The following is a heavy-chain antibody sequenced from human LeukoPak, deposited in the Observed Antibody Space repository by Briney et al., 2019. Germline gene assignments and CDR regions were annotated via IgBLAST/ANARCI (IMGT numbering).Heavy chain of an antibody. J-gene: IGHJ4*02. CDR1: GFTFSSYS. D-gene: IGHD1-26*01. CDR2: ISSSSSTI. V-gene: IGHV3-48*01. CDR3: AKETIVGAPSY. Sequence: GGSLRLSCAASGFTFSSYSMNWVRQAPGKGLEWVSYISSSSSTIYYADSVKGRFTISRDNAKNSLYLQMNSLRAEDTAVYYCAKETIVGAPSYWGQGTLVTVSS.